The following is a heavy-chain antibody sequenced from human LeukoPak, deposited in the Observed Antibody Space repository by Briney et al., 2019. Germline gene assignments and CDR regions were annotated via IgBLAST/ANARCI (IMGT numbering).Heavy chain of an antibody. Sequence: SETLSLTCAVYGGSFSGYYWSWIRQPPGKGLEWIGEINHSGSTNYNPSLKSRVTISVDTSKNQFSLKLSSVTAADTAVYYCARDVGSGYEENWGQGTLVTVSS. CDR3: ARDVGSGYEEN. D-gene: IGHD5-12*01. CDR2: INHSGST. CDR1: GGSFSGYY. J-gene: IGHJ4*02. V-gene: IGHV4-34*01.